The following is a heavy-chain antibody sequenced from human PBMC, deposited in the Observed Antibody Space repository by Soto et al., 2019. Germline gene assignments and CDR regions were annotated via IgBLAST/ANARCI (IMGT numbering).Heavy chain of an antibody. D-gene: IGHD3-10*01. V-gene: IGHV3-30-3*01. CDR1: GFTFSSYA. J-gene: IGHJ6*02. CDR2: ISYDGSNK. Sequence: GGSLRLSCAASGFTFSSYAMHWVRQAPGKGLEWVAVISYDGSNKYYADSVKGRFTISRDNSKNTLYLQMNSLRAEDTAVYYCGRVSLRGVIISCDYYHSMDVWGLGTTVTVSS. CDR3: GRVSLRGVIISCDYYHSMDV.